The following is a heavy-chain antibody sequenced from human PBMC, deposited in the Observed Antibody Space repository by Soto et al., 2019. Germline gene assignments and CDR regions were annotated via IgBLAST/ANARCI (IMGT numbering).Heavy chain of an antibody. J-gene: IGHJ4*02. CDR1: GFTFSTHW. D-gene: IGHD3-3*01. CDR2: INSDGGST. Sequence: GGSLRLSCAVSGFTFSTHWMHWVRQAPGKGLVWVSRINSDGGSTNYADSVKGRFTISRDNAKKTLYLQMNSLRADDTAVYYCARDSSPYYDFWSGFYTYFDYWGQGALVTVSS. V-gene: IGHV3-74*01. CDR3: ARDSSPYYDFWSGFYTYFDY.